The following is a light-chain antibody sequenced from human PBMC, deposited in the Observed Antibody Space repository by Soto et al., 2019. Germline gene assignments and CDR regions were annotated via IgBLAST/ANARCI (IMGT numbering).Light chain of an antibody. J-gene: IGKJ2*01. V-gene: IGKV3-11*01. CDR1: QSVSTY. CDR3: QQRSNWRT. CDR2: DAS. Sequence: EIVLTQSPATLSLSPGERATLSCRASQSVSTYLAWYQQKPGQAPRLLIYDASNRATGIPARFSGSGSGTEFTLTISSLEPEDFAVYYCQQRSNWRTFGQGTKLEIK.